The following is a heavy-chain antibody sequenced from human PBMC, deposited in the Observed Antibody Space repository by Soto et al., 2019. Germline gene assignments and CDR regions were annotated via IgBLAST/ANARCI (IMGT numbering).Heavy chain of an antibody. Sequence: EVQLVESGGGLVQPGGSLRLSCAASGFTFSNYHMNWVRQAPGKGLEWVSYISTSSSTIYYADSVKGRFTISRDNGQNSLYLQMNRLRDEDTAVYFCARDGSIGAIHYHYAMDVWGQGTTVTVSS. V-gene: IGHV3-48*02. CDR1: GFTFSNYH. CDR2: ISTSSSTI. J-gene: IGHJ6*02. D-gene: IGHD5-12*01. CDR3: ARDGSIGAIHYHYAMDV.